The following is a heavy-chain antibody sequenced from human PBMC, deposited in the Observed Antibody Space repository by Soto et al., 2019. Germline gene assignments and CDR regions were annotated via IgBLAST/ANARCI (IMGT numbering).Heavy chain of an antibody. J-gene: IGHJ4*02. CDR1: GVNIRSGGYY. CDR3: ARGLGYCSSTSCQSRQPLEYYFDY. V-gene: IGHV4-31*03. Sequence: THSHTCTFSGVNIRSGGYYWSWIRQHPGKGLEWIGYIYYSGSTYYNPSLKSRVTISVDTSKNQFSLKLSSVTAADTAVYYCARGLGYCSSTSCQSRQPLEYYFDYWGQGTLVTVSS. CDR2: IYYSGST. D-gene: IGHD2-2*01.